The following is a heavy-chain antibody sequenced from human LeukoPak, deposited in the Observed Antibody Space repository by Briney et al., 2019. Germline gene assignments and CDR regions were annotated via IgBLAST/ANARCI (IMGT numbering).Heavy chain of an antibody. CDR1: GYTFTGYY. CDR2: INPNSGGT. D-gene: IGHD4-17*01. V-gene: IGHV1-2*02. Sequence: GVSVKVSCKASGYTFTGYYIHWVRQAPGQGLEWMGWINPNSGGTNYAQKFQGTVTMTRDTSISTAYMELSGLRSDDTAMYYCARDLGEMTTETIGWFDPWGQGTLVTVSS. CDR3: ARDLGEMTTETIGWFDP. J-gene: IGHJ5*02.